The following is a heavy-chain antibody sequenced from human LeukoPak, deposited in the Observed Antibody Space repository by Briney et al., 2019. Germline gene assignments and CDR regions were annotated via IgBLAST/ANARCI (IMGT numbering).Heavy chain of an antibody. V-gene: IGHV1-2*02. CDR3: ARDQVAATSAHNFDY. CDR1: GYTFTGYY. J-gene: IGHJ4*02. Sequence: ASVKVSCKASGYTFTGYYIHWVRQAPGQGLEWMGWINPHSGVTTFPQKFQGRVTMTMDTSISTTYMELNRLRSDDTAVYYCARDQVAATSAHNFDYWGQGTLVTVSS. D-gene: IGHD1-26*01. CDR2: INPHSGVT.